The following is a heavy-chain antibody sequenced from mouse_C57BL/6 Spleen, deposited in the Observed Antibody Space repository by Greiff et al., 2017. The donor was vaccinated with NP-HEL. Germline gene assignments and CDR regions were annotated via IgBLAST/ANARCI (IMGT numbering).Heavy chain of an antibody. CDR2: IYPYNGVS. CDR1: GYSFNGYY. CDR3: ARELITTVVAEDYAMDY. J-gene: IGHJ4*01. V-gene: IGHV1-31*01. Sequence: EVQLQQSGPELVKPGASVKISCKASGYSFNGYYMHWVKQSHGNILDWIGYIYPYNGVSSYNQKFKGKATLTVDKSSSTAYMELRSLTSEDSAVYYCARELITTVVAEDYAMDYWGQRTSVTVSS. D-gene: IGHD1-1*01.